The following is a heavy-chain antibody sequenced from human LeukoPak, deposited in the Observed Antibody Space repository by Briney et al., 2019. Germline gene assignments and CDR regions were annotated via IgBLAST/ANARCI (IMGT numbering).Heavy chain of an antibody. CDR2: ISSSVSTI. D-gene: IGHD3-22*01. J-gene: IGHJ5*02. CDR1: GFTFSSYW. CDR3: AREMSGYYT. V-gene: IGHV3-48*01. Sequence: GSLRLSCAASGFTFSSYWMNWVRQAPGKGLEWVSYISSSVSTIYNIDSFQGRFTISIDKAVNVLYLQMNSLRAEDTAVYYCAREMSGYYTWGQGTLVTVSS.